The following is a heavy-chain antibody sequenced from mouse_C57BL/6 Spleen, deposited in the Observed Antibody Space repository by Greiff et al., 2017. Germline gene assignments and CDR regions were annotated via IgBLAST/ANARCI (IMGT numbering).Heavy chain of an antibody. CDR2: IDPNSGGT. D-gene: IGHD1-1*01. V-gene: IGHV1-72*01. J-gene: IGHJ1*03. CDR1: GYTFTSYW. Sequence: QVQLKQPGAELVKPGASVKLSCKASGYTFTSYWMHWVKQRPGRGLEWIGRIDPNSGGTKYNEQFKSKATLTVDKPSSTAYMQLSSLTSEDSAVYYCARGGDYYGSSYRWYFDVWGTGTTVTVSS. CDR3: ARGGDYYGSSYRWYFDV.